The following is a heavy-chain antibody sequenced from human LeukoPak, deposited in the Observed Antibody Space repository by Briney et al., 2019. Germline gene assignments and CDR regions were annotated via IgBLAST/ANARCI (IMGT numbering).Heavy chain of an antibody. Sequence: ASVKVSRKASGYTFTSYAMNWVRQAPGQGLEWMGWINTNTGNPTYAQGFTGRFVFSLDTSVSTAYLQISSLKAEDTAVYYCARAPQTYYDFWSGYPPGIDYWGQGTLVTVSS. J-gene: IGHJ4*02. D-gene: IGHD3-3*01. CDR2: INTNTGNP. CDR1: GYTFTSYA. V-gene: IGHV7-4-1*02. CDR3: ARAPQTYYDFWSGYPPGIDY.